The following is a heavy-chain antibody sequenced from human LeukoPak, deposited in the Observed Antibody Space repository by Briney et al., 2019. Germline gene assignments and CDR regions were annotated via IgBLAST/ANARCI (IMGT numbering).Heavy chain of an antibody. Sequence: SETLSLTCAVSGGSISSSSHFWGWIRQPPGKGLEWIASIFYSGTPYYNPSLKSRVTISVDTSKNQFSLRLSSVTAADTAVYFCARNVPSPSHHFDIWGQGTMVTVSS. D-gene: IGHD1-1*01. CDR1: GGSISSSSHF. CDR2: IFYSGTP. V-gene: IGHV4-39*01. CDR3: ARNVPSPSHHFDI. J-gene: IGHJ3*02.